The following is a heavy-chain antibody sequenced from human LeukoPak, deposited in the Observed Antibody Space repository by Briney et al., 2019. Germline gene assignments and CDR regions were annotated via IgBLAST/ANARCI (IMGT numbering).Heavy chain of an antibody. V-gene: IGHV3-21*01. J-gene: IGHJ5*02. D-gene: IGHD1-7*01. CDR2: ISRASESI. Sequence: TGGSLRLSCEASGFNFNTYSMAWVRQAPGKGLEWVSIISRASESIFYADSVKGRFTISRDNAKNSLYLQMNGLRAEDTAAYYCARGATDTTRWFDPWGQGTLVTVSS. CDR3: ARGATDTTRWFDP. CDR1: GFNFNTYS.